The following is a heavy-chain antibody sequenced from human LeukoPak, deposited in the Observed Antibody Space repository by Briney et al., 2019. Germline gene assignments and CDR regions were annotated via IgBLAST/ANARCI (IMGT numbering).Heavy chain of an antibody. Sequence: GGPLRLSCAASGFTFSSYNMNWVRQAPGKGLEWVSSISSSSTYIYYADSVKGRFTISRDNAKKSLYLQMNSLRAEDTAVYYCARDQGGSDPYYFDYWGQGTLVTVSS. CDR2: ISSSSTYI. J-gene: IGHJ4*02. D-gene: IGHD1-26*01. V-gene: IGHV3-21*01. CDR3: ARDQGGSDPYYFDY. CDR1: GFTFSSYN.